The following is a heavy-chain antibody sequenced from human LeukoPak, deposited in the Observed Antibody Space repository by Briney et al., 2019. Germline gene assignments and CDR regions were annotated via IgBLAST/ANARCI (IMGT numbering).Heavy chain of an antibody. CDR2: VSSDGSID. Sequence: PGRSLRLSCAASGFTFSNYGMHWVRQAPGKGLEWVAVVSSDGSIDYYADSLRGRFTVSRDNSKNTMFLQFNTLRPEDTAVYYCARAPGRVAAFDYWGQGTLVTVSS. V-gene: IGHV3-30*03. CDR3: ARAPGRVAAFDY. D-gene: IGHD2-15*01. J-gene: IGHJ4*02. CDR1: GFTFSNYG.